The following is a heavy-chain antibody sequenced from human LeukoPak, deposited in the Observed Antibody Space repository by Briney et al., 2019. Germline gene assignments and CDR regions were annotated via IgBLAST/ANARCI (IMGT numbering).Heavy chain of an antibody. CDR3: ARGDSYGDLDY. CDR1: GYTFTGYY. V-gene: IGHV1-2*02. CDR2: LNPNSGGT. Sequence: GASVKVSCKASGYTFTGYYLHWERLAPGQGLEWMGWLNPNSGGTNYAQDFQGRVTMTRDTSISTAYMELSRLTSDDTAVYYCARGDSYGDLDYWGQGTLVTVSS. J-gene: IGHJ4*02. D-gene: IGHD4-17*01.